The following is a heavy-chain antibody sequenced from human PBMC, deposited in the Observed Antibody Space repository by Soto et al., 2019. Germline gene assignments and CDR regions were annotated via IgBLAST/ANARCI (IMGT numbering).Heavy chain of an antibody. J-gene: IGHJ4*02. D-gene: IGHD2-15*01. CDR3: SRTPGDY. CDR2: MNPKSGKT. Sequence: GASVKVSCKTSGYTFINYDINWVRQAPGKGLEWMGLMNPKSGKTGYAQKFQGRGSMTRDTSTSTAYMELNSLRSEDTATYYCSRTPGDYWGQGTLVTVSS. CDR1: GYTFINYD. V-gene: IGHV1-8*01.